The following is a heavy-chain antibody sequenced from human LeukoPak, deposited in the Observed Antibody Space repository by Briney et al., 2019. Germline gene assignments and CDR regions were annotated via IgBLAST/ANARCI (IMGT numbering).Heavy chain of an antibody. J-gene: IGHJ4*02. CDR2: MEISGIT. CDR1: GFPISSSDYF. Sequence: SQTLSLTCSVSGFPISSSDYFWSWVRQPAGKGLEWIGRMEISGITNYNPSFRGRITLSLDTSKNQFSLKLRSVTAADTAVYYCASVLWFGESLDYWGQGTLVTVSS. CDR3: ASVLWFGESLDY. D-gene: IGHD3-10*01. V-gene: IGHV4-61*02.